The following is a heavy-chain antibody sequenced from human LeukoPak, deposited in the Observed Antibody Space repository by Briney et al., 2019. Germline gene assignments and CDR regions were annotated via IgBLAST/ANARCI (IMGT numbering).Heavy chain of an antibody. J-gene: IGHJ4*02. CDR1: GYTFSSYS. CDR3: VRLRRNSDTSGFYYYYDF. D-gene: IGHD3-22*01. V-gene: IGHV3-21*01. CDR2: ISVRSNYI. Sequence: GGSLRLSCVASGYTFSSYSINWVRHAPGKGLEWVSSISVRSNYIYYADSVRGRFSISRDDARDSLYLQMNSLRAEDTAVYFCVRLRRNSDTSGFYYYYDFWGQGTLVTVSS.